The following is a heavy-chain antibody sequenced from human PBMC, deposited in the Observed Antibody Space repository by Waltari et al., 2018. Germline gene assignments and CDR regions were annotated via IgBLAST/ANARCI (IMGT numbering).Heavy chain of an antibody. CDR2: ISWNSGSI. CDR3: ARVSSSSWYSFDY. D-gene: IGHD6-13*01. Sequence: EVQLVESGGGLVQPGRSLRLSCAASGFTFDDYAMHWVRQAPGKGLEWVSGISWNSGSIGYADSVKGRFTISRDNAKNSLYLQMNSLRAEDTAVYYCARVSSSSWYSFDYWGQGTLVTVSS. CDR1: GFTFDDYA. J-gene: IGHJ4*02. V-gene: IGHV3-9*01.